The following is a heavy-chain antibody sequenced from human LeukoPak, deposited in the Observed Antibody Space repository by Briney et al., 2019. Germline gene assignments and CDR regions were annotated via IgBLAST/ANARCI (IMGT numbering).Heavy chain of an antibody. CDR1: GYTFTSSD. V-gene: IGHV1-8*03. CDR3: AREDYYDSGSNDY. J-gene: IGHJ4*02. Sequence: ASVKVSCKASGYTFTSSDINWVRQGPGHKLEWRGWMNPNSGITDYVQKFQGRVTITRNTSIGTAYMELSSLRSEDTAGYYCAREDYYDSGSNDYWGQGTLVTVSA. D-gene: IGHD3-22*01. CDR2: MNPNSGIT.